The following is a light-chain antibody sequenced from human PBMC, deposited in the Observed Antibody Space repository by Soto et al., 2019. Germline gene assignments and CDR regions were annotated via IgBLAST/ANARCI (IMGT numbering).Light chain of an antibody. CDR1: RSNIGAGYD. CDR3: QSYDTTLSRV. CDR2: XXX. J-gene: IGLJ1*01. Sequence: QSGLTHPPSVSGSRGQRVTIYCTGSRSNIGAGYDVHWYQQLPGTAPKLLXHXXXXXXXXXXYRFSGARSGAAASLALTGLQGEDEADYYCQSYDTTLSRVFGSGSKSP. V-gene: IGLV1-40*01.